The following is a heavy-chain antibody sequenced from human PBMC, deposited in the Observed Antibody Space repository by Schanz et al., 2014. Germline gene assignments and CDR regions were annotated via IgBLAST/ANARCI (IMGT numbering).Heavy chain of an antibody. Sequence: QVQLVESGGGVVQPGRSLRLSCAASGFTFSNYGMHWVRQAPGKGLEWVAVISYDGSNKYYADSVKGRFTISRDNSKNALYLQMNSLRAEDTAVYYCARRITGTHHNPYYHGMDVWGQGTTVTVSS. CDR1: GFTFSNYG. J-gene: IGHJ6*02. V-gene: IGHV3-30*19. CDR2: ISYDGSNK. CDR3: ARRITGTHHNPYYHGMDV. D-gene: IGHD1-20*01.